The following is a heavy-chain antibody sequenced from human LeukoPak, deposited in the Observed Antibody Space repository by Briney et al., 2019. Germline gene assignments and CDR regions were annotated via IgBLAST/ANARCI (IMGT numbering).Heavy chain of an antibody. CDR2: IYTSGST. D-gene: IGHD6-6*01. Sequence: PSETLSLTCTVSGGSISSYYWSWIRQPAGKGLEWIGRIYTSGSTNYNPSLKSRVTMSVDTSKNQFSLKLSSVTAADTAVYYCARQKYSSSRGWFDLWGQGTLVTVSS. V-gene: IGHV4-4*07. CDR1: GGSISSYY. J-gene: IGHJ5*02. CDR3: ARQKYSSSRGWFDL.